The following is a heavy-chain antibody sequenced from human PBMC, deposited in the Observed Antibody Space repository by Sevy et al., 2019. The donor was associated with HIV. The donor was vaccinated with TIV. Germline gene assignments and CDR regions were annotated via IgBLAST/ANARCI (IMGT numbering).Heavy chain of an antibody. D-gene: IGHD1-7*01. CDR1: GYTFTYDY. CDR3: ARDGSGGTTNSGMEV. V-gene: IGHV1-2*06. Sequence: ASVKVSCKASGYTFTYDYLHWVRQAPGQGLEWMGRVYPNSGGTNYAQKFQGRVTMTRDTSISTAYMEVGGLRFDETAGYDCARDGSGGTTNSGMEVLGQGTTVTGSS. CDR2: VYPNSGGT. J-gene: IGHJ6*02.